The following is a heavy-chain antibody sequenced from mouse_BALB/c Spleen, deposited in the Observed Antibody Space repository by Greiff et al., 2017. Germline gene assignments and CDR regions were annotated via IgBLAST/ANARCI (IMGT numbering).Heavy chain of an antibody. Sequence: EVKLQESGGGLVKPGGSLKLSCAASGFTFSSYAMSWVRQTPEKRLEWVASISSGGSTYYPDSVKGRFTISRDNARNILYLQMSSLRSEDTAMYYCARGERGLYYFDYWGQGTTLTVSS. CDR1: GFTFSSYA. CDR3: ARGERGLYYFDY. J-gene: IGHJ2*01. V-gene: IGHV5-6-5*01. CDR2: ISSGGST.